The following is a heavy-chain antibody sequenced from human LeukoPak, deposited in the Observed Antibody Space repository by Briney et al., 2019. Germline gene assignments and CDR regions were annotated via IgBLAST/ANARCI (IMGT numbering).Heavy chain of an antibody. CDR1: GYTFTGYY. J-gene: IGHJ4*02. D-gene: IGHD3-10*01. Sequence: GASVKVSCKASGYTFTGYYMHWVRQAPGQGLEWMGWINPNSGGINYAQKFQGRVTMTRDTSISTAYMELSRLRSDDTAVYYCARSPALLWFGELHPYYFDYWGQGTLVTVSS. V-gene: IGHV1-2*02. CDR3: ARSPALLWFGELHPYYFDY. CDR2: INPNSGGI.